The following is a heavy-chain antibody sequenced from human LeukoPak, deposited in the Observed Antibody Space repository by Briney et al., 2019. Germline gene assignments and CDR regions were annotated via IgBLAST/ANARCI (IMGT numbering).Heavy chain of an antibody. Sequence: AGGSLRLSCAASGFTFSTYEMNWVRQAPGKGLEWVSSISSSSSYIYYADSVKGRFTISRDNAKNSLYLQMNSLRAEDTAVYYCARDLGYSSSWTRWFDPWGQGTLVTVSS. J-gene: IGHJ5*02. V-gene: IGHV3-21*01. CDR2: ISSSSSYI. CDR3: ARDLGYSSSWTRWFDP. D-gene: IGHD6-13*01. CDR1: GFTFSTYE.